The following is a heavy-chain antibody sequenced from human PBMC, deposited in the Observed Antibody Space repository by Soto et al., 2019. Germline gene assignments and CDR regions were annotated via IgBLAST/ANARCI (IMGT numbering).Heavy chain of an antibody. J-gene: IGHJ3*02. D-gene: IGHD3-3*01. Sequence: EVQLLESGGGLVQPGGSLRLSCAASGFTFSSYAMSWVRQAPGKGLEWVSAISGSGGSTYYADSVKGRFTISRDNSKNTLYLQMKSLRAEDTAVYYCAKEGILGPVLRFLDWQHAFDIWGQGTMVTVSS. CDR1: GFTFSSYA. V-gene: IGHV3-23*01. CDR3: AKEGILGPVLRFLDWQHAFDI. CDR2: ISGSGGST.